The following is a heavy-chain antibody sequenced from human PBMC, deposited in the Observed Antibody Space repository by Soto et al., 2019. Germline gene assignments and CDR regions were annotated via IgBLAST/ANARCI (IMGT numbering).Heavy chain of an antibody. D-gene: IGHD3-10*01. CDR2: VNPISGDT. CDR1: GYTFTGYY. CDR3: AREEGFRITMDRGRWFDP. Sequence: QIQLVQSGAEVKKPGASVKVSCRASGYTFTGYYLHWVRQAPGHGLEWMGWVNPISGDTNYAQKFQDRVIMTRDRSITTVHMELSTLRSDDTAVYYCAREEGFRITMDRGRWFDPWGQGTLVTVSS. J-gene: IGHJ5*02. V-gene: IGHV1-2*02.